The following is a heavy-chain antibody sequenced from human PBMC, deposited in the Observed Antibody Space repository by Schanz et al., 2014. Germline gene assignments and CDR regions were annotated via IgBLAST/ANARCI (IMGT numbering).Heavy chain of an antibody. V-gene: IGHV3-23*01. CDR1: GFAFSSYD. J-gene: IGHJ5*01. D-gene: IGHD2-15*01. CDR3: AKTPREYCNYDNCPNWFDS. Sequence: EVQLLESGGGLVQPGGSLRLSCLASGFAFSSYDMNWLRQAPGKGLEWVSVIGVDGTTTYYADSVKGRFTISRDNSKNTLYLQMNSLRAEDTAVYYCAKTPREYCNYDNCPNWFDSWGQGTLVTVSS. CDR2: IGVDGTTT.